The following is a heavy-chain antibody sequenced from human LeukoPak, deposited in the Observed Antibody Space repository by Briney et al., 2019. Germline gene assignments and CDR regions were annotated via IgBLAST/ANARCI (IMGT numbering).Heavy chain of an antibody. Sequence: SETLSLTCTVSGGSISSYYWSLIRQPPGKGLEWIGYIYYSGSTNYNPSLKSRVTISVDTSKNQFSLKLSSVTAADTAVYYCARPNCSGGSCWGQGTLVTVSS. CDR3: ARPNCSGGSC. CDR2: IYYSGST. D-gene: IGHD2-15*01. CDR1: GGSISSYY. V-gene: IGHV4-59*08. J-gene: IGHJ4*02.